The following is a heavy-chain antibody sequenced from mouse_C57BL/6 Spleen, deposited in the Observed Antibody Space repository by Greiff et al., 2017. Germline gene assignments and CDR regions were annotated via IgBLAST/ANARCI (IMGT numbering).Heavy chain of an antibody. CDR1: GYTFTSYN. CDR2: IYPGNGDT. Sequence: LQQSGAELVKPGASVKMSCKASGYTFTSYNMHWVKQTPSQGLEWIGAIYPGNGDTSYNQKFKGKATLTVDKSSSTAYMQLSSLTSEDSAVYFCAREEYAMDYWGQGTSVTVSS. CDR3: AREEYAMDY. V-gene: IGHV1-12*01. J-gene: IGHJ4*01.